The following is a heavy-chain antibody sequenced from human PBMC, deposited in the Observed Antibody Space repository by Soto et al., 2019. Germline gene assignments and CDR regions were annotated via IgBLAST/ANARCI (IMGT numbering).Heavy chain of an antibody. D-gene: IGHD2-15*01. J-gene: IGHJ6*02. CDR3: ARGDCSGGSCYGIDV. CDR1: GFAFSGHT. V-gene: IGHV3-48*02. Sequence: EVQLVESGGVLVQPGGSLRLSCAASGFAFSGHTMNWVRQAPGKGLEWVPYIGNTLYTIYYADSVKGRFIISRDDAMKSVFLHMSSLRDDDTAVYYCARGDCSGGSCYGIDVWGRGTTVTVSS. CDR2: IGNTLYTI.